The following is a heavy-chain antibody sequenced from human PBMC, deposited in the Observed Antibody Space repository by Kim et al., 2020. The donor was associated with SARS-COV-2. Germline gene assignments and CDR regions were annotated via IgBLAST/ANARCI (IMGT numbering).Heavy chain of an antibody. CDR3: ARPDSGSYYAPFDY. V-gene: IGHV5-51*01. J-gene: IGHJ4*02. D-gene: IGHD1-26*01. Sequence: SPSFQGQVTISADKSISTAYLQWSSLKASDTAMYYCARPDSGSYYAPFDYWGQGTLVTVSS.